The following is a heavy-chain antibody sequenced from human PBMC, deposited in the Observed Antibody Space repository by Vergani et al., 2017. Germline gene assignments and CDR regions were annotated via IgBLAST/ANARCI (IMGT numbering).Heavy chain of an antibody. CDR2: ISWNSGSI. J-gene: IGHJ6*03. CDR1: GFTFDDYA. V-gene: IGHV3-9*01. D-gene: IGHD3-10*01. Sequence: EVQLVESGGGLVQPGRSLRLSCAASGFTFDDYAMHWVRQAPGKGLEWVSGISWNSGSIGYADSVKGRFTISRDNAKNSLYLQMNSLRAEDTALYYCAKDGYYGSGYIDVWGKGTTVTVSS. CDR3: AKDGYYGSGYIDV.